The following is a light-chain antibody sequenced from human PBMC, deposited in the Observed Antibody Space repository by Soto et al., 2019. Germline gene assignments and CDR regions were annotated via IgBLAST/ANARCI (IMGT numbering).Light chain of an antibody. J-gene: IGKJ3*01. CDR1: QSVGRN. CDR2: AAS. Sequence: EIVVTQSPGILSVSPGDRATLSCRASQSVGRNLAWYQQKPGQAPTLLIYAASTRATGLPARFSGSGSGTDFPLTIRSLQAEDFAVYSCQEYSKWPLFTFGPGTRVDIK. V-gene: IGKV3-15*01. CDR3: QEYSKWPLFT.